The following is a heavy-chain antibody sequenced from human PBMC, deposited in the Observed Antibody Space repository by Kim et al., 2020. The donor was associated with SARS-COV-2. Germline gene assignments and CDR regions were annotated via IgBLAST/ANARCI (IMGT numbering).Heavy chain of an antibody. CDR2: ITGSGGRT. CDR1: GFIFSSYA. CDR3: AKTDAPNSYGYQFAY. D-gene: IGHD5-18*01. V-gene: IGHV3-23*01. Sequence: GGSLILSCAASGFIFSSYAMSWVRQAPGKGLEWVSGITGSGGRTDYADSVKGRFTISRDNSKNTLNLQMNSLRVEDTAVYYCAKTDAPNSYGYQFAYWGQGTLVTVSS. J-gene: IGHJ4*02.